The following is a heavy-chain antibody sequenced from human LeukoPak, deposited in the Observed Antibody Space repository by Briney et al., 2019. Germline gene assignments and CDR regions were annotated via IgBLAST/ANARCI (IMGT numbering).Heavy chain of an antibody. CDR1: GYTFTSYG. D-gene: IGHD3-10*01. CDR2: ISAYNGNT. CDR3: ARHYGSGLPYYYYGMDV. Sequence: GASVKVSCKASGYTFTSYGISWARQAPGQGLEWMGWISAYNGNTNYAQKLQGRVTMTTDTSTSTAYMELRSLRSDDTAVYYCARHYGSGLPYYYYGMDVWGQGTTVTVSS. J-gene: IGHJ6*02. V-gene: IGHV1-18*01.